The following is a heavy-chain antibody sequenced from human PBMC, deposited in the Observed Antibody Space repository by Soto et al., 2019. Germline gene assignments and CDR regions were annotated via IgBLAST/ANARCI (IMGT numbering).Heavy chain of an antibody. CDR2: INSDDITT. D-gene: IGHD6-19*01. Sequence: GGSLRLSCAASGFTFSSYWMHWVRQAPGKGLVRVSRINSDDITTSYADSVKGRFTISRDNAKNTLYLQINSLTPEDTAVYYCARGYSSGPGVYWGQGTLVTVSS. CDR1: GFTFSSYW. J-gene: IGHJ4*02. CDR3: ARGYSSGPGVY. V-gene: IGHV3-74*01.